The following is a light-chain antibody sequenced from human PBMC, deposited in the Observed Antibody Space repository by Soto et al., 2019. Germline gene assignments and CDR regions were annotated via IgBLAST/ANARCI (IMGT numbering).Light chain of an antibody. J-gene: IGKJ2*01. Sequence: EIVLTQSPGTLSLSPGERATLSCRASQSVSSSYLAWYQQKPGQAPRLLIYGASSRATGIPDRFSGSGSGIDFSLTISRLEPEDFGVYYCQQYGSSRVTFGPGTKLEIK. CDR2: GAS. V-gene: IGKV3-20*01. CDR3: QQYGSSRVT. CDR1: QSVSSSY.